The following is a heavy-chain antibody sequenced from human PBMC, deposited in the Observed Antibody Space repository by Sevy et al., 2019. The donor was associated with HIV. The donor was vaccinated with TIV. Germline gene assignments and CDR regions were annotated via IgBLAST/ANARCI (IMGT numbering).Heavy chain of an antibody. CDR1: GFTFSVYS. CDR3: VQEIGAKNHV. V-gene: IGHV3-21*01. CDR2: ISSSFYI. Sequence: GGSLRLSCAASGFTFSVYSMNWVRQAPGKGLEWVSSISSSFYINYADSVKGRFTISRDNAKNSLHLQMNSLRADDTAVYYCVQEIGAKNHVWGQGTTVTVSS. D-gene: IGHD3-22*01. J-gene: IGHJ6*02.